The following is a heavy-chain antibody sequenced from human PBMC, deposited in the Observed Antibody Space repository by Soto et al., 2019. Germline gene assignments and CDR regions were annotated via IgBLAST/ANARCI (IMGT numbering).Heavy chain of an antibody. CDR3: ARDGGRHSGGIDY. CDR2: IIPIFGTT. V-gene: IGHV1-69*01. D-gene: IGHD1-26*01. Sequence: QVQLVQSGAEVKKPGSSVKVSCKASGGTFSSYSINWVRQAPGQGLEWMGEIIPIFGTTNYAQKFQGRGTITADESTSTAYMELSSLRSDDTAVYYCARDGGRHSGGIDYWGQGTLVTVSS. CDR1: GGTFSSYS. J-gene: IGHJ4*02.